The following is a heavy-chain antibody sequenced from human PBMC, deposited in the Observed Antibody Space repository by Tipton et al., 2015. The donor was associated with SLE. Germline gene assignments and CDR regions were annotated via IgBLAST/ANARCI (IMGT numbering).Heavy chain of an antibody. J-gene: IGHJ2*01. D-gene: IGHD3-16*01. CDR2: ISSSGSTI. Sequence: LRLSCAASGFTFSSYEMNWVRQAPGKGLEWVSYISSSGSTIYYADSVKGRFTISRDNAKNSLYLQMNSLRAEDTAVYYCARVGQYWYFDLWGRGTLVTVSS. V-gene: IGHV3-48*03. CDR1: GFTFSSYE. CDR3: ARVGQYWYFDL.